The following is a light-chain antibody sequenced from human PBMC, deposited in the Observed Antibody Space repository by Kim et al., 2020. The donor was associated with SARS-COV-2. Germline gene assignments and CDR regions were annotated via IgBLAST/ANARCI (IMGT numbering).Light chain of an antibody. CDR1: HDINIY. CDR2: SAS. CDR3: QQFDTFPLT. Sequence: SASVGDRVTITWRASHDINIYLAWFQQKPGKAPRPLIYSASYLQTGVPSRFSGSGSGTDFSLTISSLQPEDFATYYCQQFDTFPLTFGGGTKLEI. J-gene: IGKJ4*01. V-gene: IGKV1-16*01.